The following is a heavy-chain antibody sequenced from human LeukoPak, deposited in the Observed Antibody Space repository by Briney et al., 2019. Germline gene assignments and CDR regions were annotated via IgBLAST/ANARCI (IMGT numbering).Heavy chain of an antibody. CDR3: ARESASGYCFN. V-gene: IGHV3-53*01. CDR1: GFTVSSNY. J-gene: IGHJ4*02. D-gene: IGHD2-21*02. Sequence: GGSLRLSCAASGFTVSSNYMSWVRQAPGKGLEWVSVIYSSGSTYYADSVKGRFTISRDNPKNTLYLQMNSLRVEDTAVYYCARESASGYCFNWGQGTLVTVSS. CDR2: IYSSGST.